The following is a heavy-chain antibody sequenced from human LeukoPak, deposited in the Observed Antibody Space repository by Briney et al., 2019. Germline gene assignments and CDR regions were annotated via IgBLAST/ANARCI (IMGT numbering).Heavy chain of an antibody. J-gene: IGHJ4*02. V-gene: IGHV3-30*02. CDR3: AKDSRSSSSLYFGY. CDR1: GFTFSSYG. D-gene: IGHD6-6*01. CDR2: IRYDGSNK. Sequence: GGSLRLSCAASGFTFSSYGMHWIRQAPGKGLEWVAFIRYDGSNKYYADSVKGRFTISRDNSKNTPYLQMNSLRAEDTAVYYCAKDSRSSSSLYFGYWGQGTLVTVSS.